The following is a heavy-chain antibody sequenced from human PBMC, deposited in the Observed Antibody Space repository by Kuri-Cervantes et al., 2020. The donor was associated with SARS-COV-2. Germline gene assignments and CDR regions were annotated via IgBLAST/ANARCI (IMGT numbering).Heavy chain of an antibody. J-gene: IGHJ3*02. CDR1: GFTFSSYS. CDR3: AIIGTLYNLDAFDI. D-gene: IGHD1-1*01. Sequence: GESLKISCAASGFTFSSYSMNWVRQAPGKGLEWVSYISSSGSTIYYADSVKGRFTISRDNAKNSLYLQMNSLRAEDTAVYYCAIIGTLYNLDAFDIWGQGTMVTVSS. CDR2: ISSSGSTI. V-gene: IGHV3-48*04.